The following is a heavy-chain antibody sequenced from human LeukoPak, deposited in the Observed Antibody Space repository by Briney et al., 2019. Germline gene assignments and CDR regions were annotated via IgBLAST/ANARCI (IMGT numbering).Heavy chain of an antibody. D-gene: IGHD3-16*01. CDR1: VGSISSYY. J-gene: IGHJ4*02. CDR3: ARGKGYFDY. V-gene: IGHV4-59*01. CDR2: TYYSGRT. Sequence: SETLSLTCTVSVGSISSYYWSWIRQSRGKGLECIGYTYYSGRTNYNPSLKSRVTMSVDTSKNQFSLKLTSVTAADTAVYYCARGKGYFDYWGQGTLVTVSS.